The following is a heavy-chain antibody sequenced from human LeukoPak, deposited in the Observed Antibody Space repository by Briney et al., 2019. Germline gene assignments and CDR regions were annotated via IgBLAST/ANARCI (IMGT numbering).Heavy chain of an antibody. D-gene: IGHD3-10*01. J-gene: IGHJ4*02. CDR1: GFTFSSYA. CDR3: ARGNGIRRGSFNY. CDR2: ISYDGSNK. V-gene: IGHV3-30*04. Sequence: GGSLRLSCAASGFTFSSYAMHWVRQAPGKGLEWVAVISYDGSNKYYADSVKGRFTISRDNSKNMLYLQMNSLRAEDTAVYYCARGNGIRRGSFNYWGQGTLVTVSS.